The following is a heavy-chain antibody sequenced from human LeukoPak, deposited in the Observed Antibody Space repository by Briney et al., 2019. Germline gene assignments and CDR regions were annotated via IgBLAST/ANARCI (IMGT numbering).Heavy chain of an antibody. CDR2: VYYDGST. D-gene: IGHD2-15*01. CDR3: ATYTRRCSGGTCYSIDY. V-gene: IGHV4-59*08. CDR1: GDSITSYH. J-gene: IGHJ4*02. Sequence: PSETLSLTCTVSGDSITSYHWTWIRQSPGRGLEWIGYVYYDGSTQYNPSLKSRVTISLDTSSKQFSLKPTSVTAADTAIYYCATYTRRCSGGTCYSIDYWGQGTLVTVSS.